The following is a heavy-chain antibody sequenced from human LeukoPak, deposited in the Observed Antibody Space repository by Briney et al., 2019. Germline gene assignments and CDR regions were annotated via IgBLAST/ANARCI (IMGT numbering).Heavy chain of an antibody. J-gene: IGHJ6*03. CDR2: IYYSGNT. V-gene: IGHV4-39*01. CDR1: GGSIYSPNW. CDR3: ARMVRGRGYYYYYMDV. D-gene: IGHD3-10*01. Sequence: SETLSLTCVVSGGSIYSPNWWTWVRQPPGKGLEWIGSIYYSGNTYYNPSLKSRVTISVDTSKNEFSLKLSSVTAADTAVYSCARMVRGRGYYYYYMDVWGKGTTVTVSS.